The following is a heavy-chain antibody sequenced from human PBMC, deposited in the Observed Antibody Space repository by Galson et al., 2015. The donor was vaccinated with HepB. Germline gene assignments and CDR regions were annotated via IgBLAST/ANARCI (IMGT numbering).Heavy chain of an antibody. CDR2: ISAYNGNT. CDR3: ARHGPLPIALAHLNGLDV. V-gene: IGHV1-18*04. CDR1: GYTFTSYG. D-gene: IGHD6-19*01. Sequence: SVKVSCKASGYTFTSYGISWVRQAPGQGLEWMGWISAYNGNTNYAQKFQGRITMSTNTSTSTAYMELRSLRSDDTTVYYCARHGPLPIALAHLNGLDVWGQGTTVTVSS. J-gene: IGHJ6*02.